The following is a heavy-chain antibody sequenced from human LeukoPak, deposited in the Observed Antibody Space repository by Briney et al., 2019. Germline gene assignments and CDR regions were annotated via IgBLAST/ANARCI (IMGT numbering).Heavy chain of an antibody. CDR2: IYYSGST. CDR3: ATDTAMGHFDY. J-gene: IGHJ4*02. D-gene: IGHD5-18*01. V-gene: IGHV4-59*02. Sequence: SKTLSLTCTVSGGSVSSYYWSWIRQPPGKGLEWIGYIYYSGSTNYNPSLKSRVTISVDTSKNQFSLKLSSVTAADTAVYYCATDTAMGHFDYWGQGTLVTVSS. CDR1: GGSVSSYY.